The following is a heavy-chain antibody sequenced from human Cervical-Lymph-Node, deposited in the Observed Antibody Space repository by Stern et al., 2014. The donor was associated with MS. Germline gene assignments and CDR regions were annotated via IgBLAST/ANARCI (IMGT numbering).Heavy chain of an antibody. CDR2: DHPRGTT. CDR1: GDSISGSSDW. J-gene: IGHJ2*01. D-gene: IGHD2-21*01. Sequence: QVQLQESGPGLVRPSGTLSLTCGVSGDSISGSSDWWSLVRQPPGKGLEWIGEDHPRGTTNDNPFLTSRVPISVATANNQFSLNLNSVTAADTAFYYCARVKWYFDLWGRGTLVTVSS. CDR3: ARVKWYFDL. V-gene: IGHV4-4*02.